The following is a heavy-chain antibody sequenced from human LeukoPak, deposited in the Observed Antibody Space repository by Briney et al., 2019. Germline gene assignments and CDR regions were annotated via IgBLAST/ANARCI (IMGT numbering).Heavy chain of an antibody. J-gene: IGHJ1*01. CDR1: GYTLTSLS. V-gene: IGHV1-18*01. D-gene: IGHD2-15*01. CDR2: ISAYNGDT. Sequence: ASVKVSCKASGYTLTSLSVSWVRQAPGQGLEWMGWISAYNGDTNYAQKLQGRVTMTTDTSTNTAYMELRSLRSDDTAVYYCARGDCSGGSCFLPEYFQHWGQGTLVTVSS. CDR3: ARGDCSGGSCFLPEYFQH.